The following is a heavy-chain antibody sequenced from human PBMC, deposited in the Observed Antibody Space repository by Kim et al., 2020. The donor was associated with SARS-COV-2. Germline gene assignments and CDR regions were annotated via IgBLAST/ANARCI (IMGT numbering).Heavy chain of an antibody. D-gene: IGHD5-12*01. J-gene: IGHJ5*02. Sequence: AKSRFTISRNNSKNTLFLRMNSLTAGDTAVYYCAKDHGYSYDHYVHWFDPWGQGTLVTVSS. V-gene: IGHV3-23*03. CDR3: AKDHGYSYDHYVHWFDP.